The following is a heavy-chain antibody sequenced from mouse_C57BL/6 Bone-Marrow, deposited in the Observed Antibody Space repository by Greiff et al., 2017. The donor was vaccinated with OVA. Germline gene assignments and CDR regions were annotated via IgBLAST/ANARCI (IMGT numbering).Heavy chain of an antibody. CDR1: GFTFSDYG. CDR3: ARMFTTVVADDWYFDV. D-gene: IGHD1-1*01. CDR2: ISSGSSTI. J-gene: IGHJ1*03. V-gene: IGHV5-17*01. Sequence: EVQVVESGGGLVKPGGSLKLSCAASGFTFSDYGMHWVRQAPEKGLEWVAYISSGSSTIYYADTVKGRFTISRDNAKNTLFLQMTSLRSEDTAMYYCARMFTTVVADDWYFDVWGTGTTVTVSS.